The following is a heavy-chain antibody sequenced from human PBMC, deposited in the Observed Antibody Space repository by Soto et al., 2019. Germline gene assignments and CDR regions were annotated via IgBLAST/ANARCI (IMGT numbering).Heavy chain of an antibody. CDR3: ARDSDEYYYGSGSYYTHTVNWFDP. D-gene: IGHD3-10*01. J-gene: IGHJ5*02. CDR1: GGSISSYY. CDR2: IYTSGST. V-gene: IGHV4-4*07. Sequence: LTCTVSGGSISSYYWSWIRQPAGKGLEWIGRIYTSGSTNYNPSLKSRVTMSVDTSKSQFSLKLSSVTAADTAVYYCARDSDEYYYGSGSYYTHTVNWFDPCGQRTLFTVS.